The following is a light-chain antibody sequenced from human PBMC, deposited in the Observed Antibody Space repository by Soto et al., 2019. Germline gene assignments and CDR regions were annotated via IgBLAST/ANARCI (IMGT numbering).Light chain of an antibody. CDR2: GAS. CDR3: HQYDNWPKT. Sequence: DIVMTQSPATLSVSPGEGATLSCRASQSVSSNLAWYQQKPGQAPRLLIYGASTRATGIPARFSGSGSGTEFTLTISSLQSEDFAVYYCHQYDNWPKTFGQGTRLEIK. J-gene: IGKJ5*01. V-gene: IGKV3-15*01. CDR1: QSVSSN.